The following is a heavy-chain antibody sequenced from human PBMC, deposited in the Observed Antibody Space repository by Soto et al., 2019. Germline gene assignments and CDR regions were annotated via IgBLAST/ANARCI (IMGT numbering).Heavy chain of an antibody. CDR3: ARDQCRSGYDYWVAFDI. CDR1: GYTFTGYY. D-gene: IGHD5-12*01. V-gene: IGHV1-2*02. CDR2: INPNSGGT. J-gene: IGHJ3*02. Sequence: ASVKVSCKASGYTFTGYYMHWVRQAPGQGLEWMGWINPNSGGTNYAQKFQGRVTMTRDTSISTAYMELSRLRSDDTAVYYCARDQCRSGYDYWVAFDIWGQGTMVTVSS.